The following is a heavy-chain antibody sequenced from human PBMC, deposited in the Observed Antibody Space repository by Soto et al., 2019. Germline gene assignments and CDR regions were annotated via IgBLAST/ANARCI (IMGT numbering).Heavy chain of an antibody. D-gene: IGHD6-13*01. CDR1: GGTFSSYT. V-gene: IGHV1-69*02. CDR2: IIPILGIA. Sequence: QVQLVQSGAEVKKPGSSVKVSCKASGGTFSSYTISWVRQAPGQGLEWMGRIIPILGIANYAQKFQGRVTITADKSTXXAXMXXSSLRSEDTAVYYCARGGSSSWYGTPNYYYYGMDVWGQGTTVTVSS. J-gene: IGHJ6*02. CDR3: ARGGSSSWYGTPNYYYYGMDV.